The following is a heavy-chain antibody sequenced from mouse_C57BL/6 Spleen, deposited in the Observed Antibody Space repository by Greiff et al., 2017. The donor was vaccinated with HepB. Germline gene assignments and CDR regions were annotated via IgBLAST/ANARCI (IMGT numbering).Heavy chain of an antibody. D-gene: IGHD2-2*01. CDR2: IYPGDGDT. CDR3: AREDGYDVGY. V-gene: IGHV1-82*01. Sequence: QVQLKESGPELVKPGASVKISCKASGYAFSSSWMNWVKQRPGKGLEWIGRIYPGDGDTNYNGKFKGKATLTADKSSSTAYMQLSSLTSEDSAVYFCAREDGYDVGYWGQGTTLTVSS. CDR1: GYAFSSSW. J-gene: IGHJ2*01.